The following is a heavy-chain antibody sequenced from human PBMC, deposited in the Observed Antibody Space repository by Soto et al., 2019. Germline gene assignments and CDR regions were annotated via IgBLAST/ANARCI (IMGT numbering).Heavy chain of an antibody. Sequence: SETLSLTCTVSGASISSYFRTWIRQPAGKGLDWIGRISTSGTTNYNPSLKSRVTMSVDTSKNHFSVTLSSVTAADTAVYYCARGGSLYYYGMDVWGQGTRVTISS. CDR1: GASISSYF. CDR2: ISTSGTT. CDR3: ARGGSLYYYGMDV. J-gene: IGHJ6*02. V-gene: IGHV4-4*07. D-gene: IGHD2-15*01.